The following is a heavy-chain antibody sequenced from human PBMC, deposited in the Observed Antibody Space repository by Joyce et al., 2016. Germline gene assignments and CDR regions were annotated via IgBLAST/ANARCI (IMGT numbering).Heavy chain of an antibody. J-gene: IGHJ4*02. CDR2: ISDDGSNR. D-gene: IGHD4-11*01. V-gene: IGHV3-30-3*01. CDR3: VRENLNSLDY. Sequence: QVQLVESGGGVVRPGRSLRLSCTVSGFIFSDFAMNWARQAPAKGLEWLTYISDDGSNRYYSDAVKGRFTISRDDSKNTLYLEMNSLRAEDTAIYYCVRENLNSLDYWGRGTLVTVSS. CDR1: GFIFSDFA.